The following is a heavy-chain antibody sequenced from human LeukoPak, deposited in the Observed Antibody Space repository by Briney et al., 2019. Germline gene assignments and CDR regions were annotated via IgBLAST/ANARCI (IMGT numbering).Heavy chain of an antibody. J-gene: IGHJ4*02. Sequence: GGSLRLSCVASGSTFSSYSMTWVRQAPGKGLEWVSAISGGGENTYYADSVKGRFTISRDQSKNTLYLQMHSLSAEDTAVTYCARRIVARPWSPPFDYWGQGTLVTVSS. V-gene: IGHV3-23*01. D-gene: IGHD6-6*01. CDR1: GSTFSSYS. CDR2: ISGGGENT. CDR3: ARRIVARPWSPPFDY.